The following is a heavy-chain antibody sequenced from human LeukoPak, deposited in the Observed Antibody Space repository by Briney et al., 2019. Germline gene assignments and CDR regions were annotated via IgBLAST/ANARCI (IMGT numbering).Heavy chain of an antibody. D-gene: IGHD5-18*01. J-gene: IGHJ4*01. CDR3: AKGGLWQHFDC. CDR2: IGGTGDTT. Sequence: PGGSLRLSCAASGFTSSRSWMSWVRQAPGKGLEWVSNIGGTGDTTNYADSVKGRLTISRDNSKNTVYLQMSSLRAEDTAVYYCAKGGLWQHFDCWGRGTLVTVSS. CDR1: GFTSSRSW. V-gene: IGHV3-23*01.